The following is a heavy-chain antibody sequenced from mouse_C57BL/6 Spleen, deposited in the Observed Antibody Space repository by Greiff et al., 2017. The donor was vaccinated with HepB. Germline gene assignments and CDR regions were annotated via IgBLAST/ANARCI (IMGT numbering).Heavy chain of an antibody. V-gene: IGHV1-82*01. CDR2: IYPGDGDT. D-gene: IGHD1-1*01. J-gene: IGHJ1*03. CDR1: GYAFSSSW. CDR3: AREGGLLRGGYFDV. Sequence: VKLQESGPELVKPGASVKISCKASGYAFSSSWMNWVKQRPGKGLEWIGRIYPGDGDTNYNGKFKGKATLTADKSSSTAYMQLSSLTSEDSAVYFCAREGGLLRGGYFDVWGTGTTVTVSS.